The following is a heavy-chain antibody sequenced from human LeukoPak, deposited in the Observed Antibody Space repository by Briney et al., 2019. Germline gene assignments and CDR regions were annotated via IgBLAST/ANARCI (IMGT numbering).Heavy chain of an antibody. D-gene: IGHD2-2*01. CDR1: GGSISGYY. CDR2: IYYSGST. J-gene: IGHJ3*02. Sequence: SETLSLTCTVSGGSISGYYWGWIRQPPGKGLEWIGYIYYSGSTNYNPSLKSRVTISVDTSKNQFSLKLSSVTAADTAVYYCARYGNIVVVPAAIGRDAFDIWGQGTMVTVSS. CDR3: ARYGNIVVVPAAIGRDAFDI. V-gene: IGHV4-59*08.